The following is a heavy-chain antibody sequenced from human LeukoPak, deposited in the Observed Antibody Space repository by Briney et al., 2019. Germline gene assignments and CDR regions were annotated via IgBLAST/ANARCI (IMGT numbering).Heavy chain of an antibody. J-gene: IGHJ6*02. V-gene: IGHV3-23*01. D-gene: IGHD3-10*01. CDR3: AKDGSYYYGSGSYYHYYYYCMDV. Sequence: GWSLRLSCAASGFTVSSYAMSWVRQDPGKGLEWGSAITGSGGSTYYADSVKGRFTISRDNSKTTLYLQMNSLRAEDTAVYYCAKDGSYYYGSGSYYHYYYYCMDVWGQGTTVTVSS. CDR1: GFTVSSYA. CDR2: ITGSGGST.